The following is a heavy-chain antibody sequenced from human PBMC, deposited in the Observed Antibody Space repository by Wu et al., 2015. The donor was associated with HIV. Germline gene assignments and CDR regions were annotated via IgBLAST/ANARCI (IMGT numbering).Heavy chain of an antibody. V-gene: IGHV1-46*01. CDR1: GYTFTSYY. CDR3: ARDHSSTAWDRMYWWLDP. J-gene: IGHJ5*02. D-gene: IGHD1-26*01. CDR2: INPKDGGL. Sequence: QVQLVQSGAEVKKPGASVKVSCKASGYTFTSYYMHWVRQAPGQGLEWMGIINPKDGGLNYAQKFMDRVTLTSDTSTSTFYMELRRLTSEDTAIYYCARDHSSTAWDRMYWWLDPWGQGTLVTVSS.